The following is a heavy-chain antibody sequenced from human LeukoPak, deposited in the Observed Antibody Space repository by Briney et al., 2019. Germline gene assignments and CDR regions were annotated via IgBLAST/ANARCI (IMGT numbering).Heavy chain of an antibody. J-gene: IGHJ4*02. D-gene: IGHD6-19*01. CDR1: GFTFSSYA. Sequence: GSLRLSCAASGFTFSSYAMHWVRQAPGKGLEYVSAISSNGGSTYYANSVKGRFTISRDNSKNTLYLQMNSLRAEDTAVYYCAKDNGYSGGYLDYWGQGTLVTVSS. V-gene: IGHV3-64*01. CDR2: ISSNGGST. CDR3: AKDNGYSGGYLDY.